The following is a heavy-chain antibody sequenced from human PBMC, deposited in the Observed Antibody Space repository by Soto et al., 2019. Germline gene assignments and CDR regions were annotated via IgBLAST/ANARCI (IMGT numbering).Heavy chain of an antibody. V-gene: IGHV3-23*01. CDR3: ATVGPYSPRWDF. J-gene: IGHJ3*01. CDR2: ISAIGDST. Sequence: EVQVLESGGGLIQSGGSLRLSCVFSEFAFSTFGMSWVRQAPGKGLESVSSISAIGDSTFHADSVKGRFSISRDNSRNSLYLQMNILRAEATAVYYCATVGPYSPRWDFWGQGTVVTVSS. CDR1: EFAFSTFG. D-gene: IGHD2-15*01.